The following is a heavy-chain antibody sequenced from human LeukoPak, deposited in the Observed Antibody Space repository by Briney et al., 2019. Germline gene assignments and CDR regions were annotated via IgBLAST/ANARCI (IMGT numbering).Heavy chain of an antibody. J-gene: IGHJ4*02. D-gene: IGHD3-22*01. CDR1: EFTFSNYA. Sequence: GGSLSLSCAASEFTFSNYAMAWVRQAPGEGLEWVSGISGNGGKIYYADSVKGRFTISRDNSKNTLYLQMNSLRGEDTAVYFCAKRDYYDSSGYAPLFDYWGQGTLVTVSP. CDR3: AKRDYYDSSGYAPLFDY. V-gene: IGHV3-23*01. CDR2: ISGNGGKI.